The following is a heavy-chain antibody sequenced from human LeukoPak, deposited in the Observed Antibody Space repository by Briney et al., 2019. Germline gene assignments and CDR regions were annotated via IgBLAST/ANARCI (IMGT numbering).Heavy chain of an antibody. Sequence: PSETLSLTCTVSGGSISSYYWSWIRQPPGKGLEWIGYIYYSGSTNYNPSLKSRVTISVDTSKNQFSLKLSSVTAADTAVYYCARHGWGIAAAGTRRDFDPWGQGTLVTVSS. CDR2: IYYSGST. D-gene: IGHD6-13*01. V-gene: IGHV4-59*01. J-gene: IGHJ5*02. CDR3: ARHGWGIAAAGTRRDFDP. CDR1: GGSISSYY.